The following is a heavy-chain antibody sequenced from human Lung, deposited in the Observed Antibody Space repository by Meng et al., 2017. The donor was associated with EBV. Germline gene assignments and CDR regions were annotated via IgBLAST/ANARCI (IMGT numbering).Heavy chain of an antibody. CDR2: INEDGSVI. J-gene: IGHJ4*02. D-gene: IGHD3-10*01. V-gene: IGHV3-74*01. CDR3: AKDCFGDKDS. Sequence: EVQVMEFGGGLVQPGGFLRLSCAASGITLSSYWVHWVRQVPGKGLVWVSRINEDGSVINYADSVKGRFTISRDNAKNIVYLQMNNLRTEDTAVYYCAKDCFGDKDSWGQGTLVTVSS. CDR1: GITLSSYW.